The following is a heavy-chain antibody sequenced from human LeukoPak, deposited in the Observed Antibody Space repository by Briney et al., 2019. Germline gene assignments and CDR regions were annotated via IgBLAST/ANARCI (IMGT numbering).Heavy chain of an antibody. D-gene: IGHD5-24*01. CDR1: GFTFSSYA. Sequence: GGSLRLSCVASGFTFSSYAMNWVRQAPGKGLEWVSAISGGGGRTYYADSVKGRFTISRDNSKNTLYLQMNSLRAEDTAVYYCAKWMRRDGYNFDYWGQGTLVTVSS. CDR2: ISGGGGRT. CDR3: AKWMRRDGYNFDY. J-gene: IGHJ4*02. V-gene: IGHV3-23*01.